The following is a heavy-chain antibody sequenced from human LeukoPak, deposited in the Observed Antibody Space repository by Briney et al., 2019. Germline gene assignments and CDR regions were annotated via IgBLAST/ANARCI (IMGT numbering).Heavy chain of an antibody. Sequence: SETLSLTCAVYGGSFSGYYWSWIRQPPGKGLEWIGEINHSGSTNYNPSLKSRVTISVDTSKNQFSLKLSSVTAADTAVYYCARDVRRRAVTTSRFDYWGQGTLVTVSS. J-gene: IGHJ4*02. D-gene: IGHD4-17*01. V-gene: IGHV4-34*01. CDR2: INHSGST. CDR3: ARDVRRRAVTTSRFDY. CDR1: GGSFSGYY.